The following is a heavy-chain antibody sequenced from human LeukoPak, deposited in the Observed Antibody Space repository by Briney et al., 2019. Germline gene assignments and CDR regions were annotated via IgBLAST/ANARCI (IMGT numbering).Heavy chain of an antibody. CDR3: ARVNSGSYYGDI. D-gene: IGHD1-26*01. CDR1: GGTFSSYA. J-gene: IGHJ3*02. V-gene: IGHV1-69*13. CDR2: IIPIFGTA. Sequence: SVKVSCKASGGTFSSYAISWVRLAPGQGLEWMGGIIPIFGTANYAQKFQGRVTITADESTSTAYMELSSLRSEDTAVYYCARVNSGSYYGDIWGQGTMVTVSS.